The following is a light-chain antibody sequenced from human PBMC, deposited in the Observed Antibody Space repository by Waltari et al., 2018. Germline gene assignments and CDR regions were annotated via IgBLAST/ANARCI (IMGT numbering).Light chain of an antibody. J-gene: IGLJ3*02. CDR2: KNN. V-gene: IGLV1-47*01. CDR1: SSNIGSNY. CDR3: AAWDDSLSGLV. Sequence: QSVLTQPPSASGTPGQKVTISCNGSSSNIGSNYVYWYQQLPGPAPKLLIFKNNQRPSGVPDVCSDSKSGTPASLAINGLRSGDEADYYCAAWDDSLSGLVLGGGTKVTVL.